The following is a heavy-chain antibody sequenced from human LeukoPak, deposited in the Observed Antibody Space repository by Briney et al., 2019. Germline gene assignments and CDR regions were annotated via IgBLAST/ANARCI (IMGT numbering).Heavy chain of an antibody. D-gene: IGHD3-22*01. Sequence: SETLSLTCAVYGGSFSGYYWSWIRQPPGKGLEWIGEINHRGSTNYNPSLKSRVTISVDTSKNQFSLKLSSVTAADTAVYYCATDDSSGYSDYWGQGTLVTVSS. V-gene: IGHV4-34*01. J-gene: IGHJ4*02. CDR2: INHRGST. CDR3: ATDDSSGYSDY. CDR1: GGSFSGYY.